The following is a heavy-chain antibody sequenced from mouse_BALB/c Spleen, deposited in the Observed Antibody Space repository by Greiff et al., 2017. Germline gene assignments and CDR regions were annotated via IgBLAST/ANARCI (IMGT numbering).Heavy chain of an antibody. CDR3: TRSLYDYDAMDY. CDR2: IDPSDSYT. CDR1: GYTFTSYW. D-gene: IGHD1-1*01. V-gene: IGHV1S127*01. Sequence: QVQLQQSGAELVKPGASVKMSCKASGYTFTSYWMHWVKQRPGQGLEWIGVIDPSDSYTSYNQKFKGKATLTVDTSSSTAYMQLSSLTSEDSAVYYCTRSLYDYDAMDYWGQGTSVTVSS. J-gene: IGHJ4*01.